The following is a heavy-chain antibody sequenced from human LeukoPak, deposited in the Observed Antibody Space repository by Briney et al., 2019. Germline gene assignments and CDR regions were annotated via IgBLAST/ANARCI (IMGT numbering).Heavy chain of an antibody. CDR2: IYYSGST. V-gene: IGHV4-59*08. Sequence: SETLSPTCTVSGGSVSSYYWSWIRQPPGKGLEWIGHIYYSGSTHYNPSLKSRVTISVDTSKNQFSLKLSSVTAADTAVYYCARHVGNSGSGSYLSYFDDWGQGTLVTVSS. CDR1: GGSVSSYY. J-gene: IGHJ4*02. CDR3: ARHVGNSGSGSYLSYFDD. D-gene: IGHD3-10*01.